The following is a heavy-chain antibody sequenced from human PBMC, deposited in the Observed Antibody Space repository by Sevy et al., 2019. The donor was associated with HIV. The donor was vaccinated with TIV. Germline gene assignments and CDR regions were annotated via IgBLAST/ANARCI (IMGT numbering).Heavy chain of an antibody. CDR2: IFRGGDGT. CDR3: AGALYDSSGSFDALDI. CDR1: GFTFSNYA. V-gene: IGHV3-23*01. Sequence: GGSLRLSCVASGFTFSNYAMNWVRQAPGKGLEWVSTIFRGGDGTYYADSVKGRFTISRDNSKDSVYLQLSSLRADDTAVYYWAGALYDSSGSFDALDIWGQGTMVTVSS. D-gene: IGHD3-22*01. J-gene: IGHJ3*02.